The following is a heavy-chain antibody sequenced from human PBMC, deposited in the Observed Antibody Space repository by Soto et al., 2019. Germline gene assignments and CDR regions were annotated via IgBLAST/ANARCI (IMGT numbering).Heavy chain of an antibody. CDR3: ARERGYSYGHDAFDI. J-gene: IGHJ3*02. CDR2: IWYDGSNK. Sequence: GGSLRLSCAACGFTFSSYGMHWVRQAPGKGLEWVAVIWYDGSNKYYADSVKGRFTISRDNSKNTLYLQMNSLRAEDTAVYYCARERGYSYGHDAFDIWGQGTMVTVS. V-gene: IGHV3-33*01. D-gene: IGHD5-18*01. CDR1: GFTFSSYG.